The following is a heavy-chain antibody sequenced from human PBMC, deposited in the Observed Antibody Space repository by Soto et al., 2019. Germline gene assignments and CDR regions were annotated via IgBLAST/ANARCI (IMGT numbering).Heavy chain of an antibody. V-gene: IGHV4-30-2*01. J-gene: IGHJ6*02. CDR2: IYYSGTT. CDR1: NGSVSSGTYS. CDR3: ARGHYYYGMDV. Sequence: SETLSLTCTVSNGSVSSGTYSWSWVRQPPGKGLEWVGYIYYSGTTYYTPSLKSRLTMSMDRANDHFSLNLTSVTAADTAVYFCARGHYYYGMDVWGQGITVTVSS.